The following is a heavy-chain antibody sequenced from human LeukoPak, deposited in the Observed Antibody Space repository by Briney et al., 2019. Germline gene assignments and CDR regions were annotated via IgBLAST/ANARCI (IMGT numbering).Heavy chain of an antibody. CDR3: ARKKSGSSPPTTASDI. Sequence: PSETLSLTCTVSGGSISSYYWSWIRQPAGKGLEWIGRIYTSGSTNYNPSLKSRVTMSVDTSKNQFSLKLSSVTAADTAVYYCARKKSGSSPPTTASDIWGQGTMVTVSS. V-gene: IGHV4-4*07. D-gene: IGHD1-26*01. CDR1: GGSISSYY. CDR2: IYTSGST. J-gene: IGHJ3*02.